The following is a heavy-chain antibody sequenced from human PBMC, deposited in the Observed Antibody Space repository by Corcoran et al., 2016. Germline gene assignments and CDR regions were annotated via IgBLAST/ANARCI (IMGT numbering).Heavy chain of an antibody. Sequence: EVQLVESGGGLVQPGGSLRLSCAASGFTFSSYDMHWVRQATGKGLEWVSAIGTAGDTYYPGSVKGRFTISRENAKNSLYLQMNSLRAGDTAVYDCARGAGYAGDAFDIWGQGTMVTVSS. J-gene: IGHJ3*02. CDR3: ARGAGYAGDAFDI. CDR2: IGTAGDT. CDR1: GFTFSSYD. V-gene: IGHV3-13*01. D-gene: IGHD5-12*01.